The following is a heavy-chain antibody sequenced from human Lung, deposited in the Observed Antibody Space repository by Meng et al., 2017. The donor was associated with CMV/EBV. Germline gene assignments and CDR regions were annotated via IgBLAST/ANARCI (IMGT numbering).Heavy chain of an antibody. J-gene: IGHJ4*02. V-gene: IGHV4-39*07. CDR1: GGSISSSSYY. D-gene: IGHD6-13*01. Sequence: GSLRLXXTDSGGSISSSSYYWGWIRQPPGQGLEWIGSIYYSGNTYYKPSLQSRVAITADTSKSQFSLELSSVTAADTAVYYCASLPKMGIATTGPHWGQGXLVTVSS. CDR2: IYYSGNT. CDR3: ASLPKMGIATTGPH.